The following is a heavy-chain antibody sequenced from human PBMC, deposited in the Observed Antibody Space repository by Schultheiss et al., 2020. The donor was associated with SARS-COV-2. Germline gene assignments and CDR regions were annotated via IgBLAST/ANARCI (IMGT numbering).Heavy chain of an antibody. CDR2: IIPIFGTA. CDR1: GYTFTSYG. J-gene: IGHJ6*02. V-gene: IGHV1-69*13. Sequence: SVKVSCKASGYTFTSYGISWVRQAPGQGLEWMGGIIPIFGTANYAQKFQGRVTITADESTSTAYMELSSLRSEDTAVYYCASPKTRNYYDSSNNYGMDVWGQGTTVTVSS. CDR3: ASPKTRNYYDSSNNYGMDV. D-gene: IGHD3-22*01.